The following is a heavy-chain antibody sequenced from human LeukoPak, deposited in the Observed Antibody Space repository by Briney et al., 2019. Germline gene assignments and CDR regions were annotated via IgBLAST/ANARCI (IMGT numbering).Heavy chain of an antibody. CDR2: ISYSGE. CDR3: ARNHFNQNVFEV. Sequence: GGSLRLSCAASGFTFTDYAFHWVRQAPGKGLEWVTIISYSGESYADSVRGRFAISRDNSKNTVYLQMDSLRADDTAMYYCARNHFNQNVFEVWGQGTMVTVSS. J-gene: IGHJ3*01. CDR1: GFTFTDYA. V-gene: IGHV3-30*01. D-gene: IGHD1-14*01.